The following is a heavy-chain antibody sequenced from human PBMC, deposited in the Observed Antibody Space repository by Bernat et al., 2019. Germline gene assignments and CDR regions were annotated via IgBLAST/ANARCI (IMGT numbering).Heavy chain of an antibody. CDR3: ASPPTVAGMHY. V-gene: IGHV3-23*01. CDR1: GITFSKHA. J-gene: IGHJ4*02. Sequence: EVQLLESGGGLVQPGGSLRLSCEASGITFSKHAMSWVRQPPGSGLEWVSAISTSGGTTYYADSVKGRFTISRDNSKNTLYLQMNSLRAEDTAVYYCASPPTVAGMHYWGQGTLVTVSS. CDR2: ISTSGGTT. D-gene: IGHD6-19*01.